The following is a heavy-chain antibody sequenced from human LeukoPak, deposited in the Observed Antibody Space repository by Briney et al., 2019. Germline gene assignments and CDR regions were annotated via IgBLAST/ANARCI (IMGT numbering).Heavy chain of an antibody. CDR3: ATSRFYLES. CDR2: IKQDGSEK. Sequence: GGSLRLSCGASGFTFTSYAMHWVRQAPGKGLEWVANIKQDGSEKYYVDSVKGRFTISRDNAKNSLYLQMNSLRAEDTAVYYCATSRFYLESWGQGTLVTVSS. V-gene: IGHV3-7*01. J-gene: IGHJ4*02. CDR1: GFTFTSYA.